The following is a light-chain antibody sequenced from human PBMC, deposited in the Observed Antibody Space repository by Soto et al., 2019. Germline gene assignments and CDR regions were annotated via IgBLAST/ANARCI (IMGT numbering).Light chain of an antibody. J-gene: IGLJ2*01. Sequence: QAVVTQPPSVSGAPGQRVTISCTGSSTNIGAGYYVHWYQQLPGTAPKLLIYGDSNRPSGVPDRFSGSKSGTSASLAITGLQAEHEADYYCQSYDTSLSGVVFGGGTKLTVL. CDR1: STNIGAGYY. CDR3: QSYDTSLSGVV. CDR2: GDS. V-gene: IGLV1-40*01.